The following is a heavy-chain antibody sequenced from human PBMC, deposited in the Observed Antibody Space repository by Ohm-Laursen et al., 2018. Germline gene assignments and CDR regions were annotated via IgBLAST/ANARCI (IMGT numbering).Heavy chain of an antibody. Sequence: SLRLSCAASGFTFSSYSMNWVRQAPGKGLEWVSSISSSSSYIYYADSVKGRFTISRDNAKNSLYLQMNSLRAEDTAVYYCARAKVIVVVVAATLDYYYGMDVWGQGTTVTVSS. CDR3: ARAKVIVVVVAATLDYYYGMDV. V-gene: IGHV3-21*01. J-gene: IGHJ6*02. D-gene: IGHD2-15*01. CDR2: ISSSSSYI. CDR1: GFTFSSYS.